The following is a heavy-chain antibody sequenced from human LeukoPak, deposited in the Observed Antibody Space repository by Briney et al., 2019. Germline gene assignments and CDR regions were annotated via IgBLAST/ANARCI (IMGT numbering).Heavy chain of an antibody. Sequence: GGSLRLSCAASGFSFSSYAMDWVRQAPGKGLEWVSGITGSGGSTYYADPVKGRFIISRDNSKNTLDLQMNNLRAEDTAVYYCDGADYWGQGTVVTVSS. V-gene: IGHV3-23*01. D-gene: IGHD5-24*01. J-gene: IGHJ4*02. CDR1: GFSFSSYA. CDR2: ITGSGGST. CDR3: DGADY.